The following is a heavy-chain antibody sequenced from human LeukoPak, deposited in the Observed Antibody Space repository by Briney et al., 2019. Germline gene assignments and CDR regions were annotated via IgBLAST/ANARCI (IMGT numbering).Heavy chain of an antibody. CDR2: ISGSGGSS. CDR1: GFIYSNFA. CDR3: AKGLSYGDTSYFYYYMDV. V-gene: IGHV3-23*01. Sequence: GGSLRLSRAASGFIYSNFAMNWVRQAPGKGLEWVSVISGSGGSSFYADSVKGRLIISRDNSKNTLYLQMNSLRVEDTAQYYCAKGLSYGDTSYFYYYMDVWGKGTTVTVSS. J-gene: IGHJ6*03. D-gene: IGHD4-17*01.